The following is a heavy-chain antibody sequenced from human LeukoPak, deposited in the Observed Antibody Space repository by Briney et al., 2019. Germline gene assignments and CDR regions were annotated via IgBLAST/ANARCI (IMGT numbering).Heavy chain of an antibody. CDR3: AMTTVTASYYYGMDV. V-gene: IGHV3-23*01. D-gene: IGHD4-17*01. J-gene: IGHJ6*02. Sequence: QSGGSLRLSCAASGFTFSSYAMSWVRQAPGKGLEWVSAISGSGGSTYYADSVKGRFTISRDNSKNKLYLQMNSLRAEDTAVYYCAMTTVTASYYYGMDVWGQGTTVTVSS. CDR1: GFTFSSYA. CDR2: ISGSGGST.